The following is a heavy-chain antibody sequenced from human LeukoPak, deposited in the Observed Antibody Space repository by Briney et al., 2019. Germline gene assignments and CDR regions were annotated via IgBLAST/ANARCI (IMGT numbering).Heavy chain of an antibody. CDR1: GFTFSSYW. CDR3: ARGFVDYDFWSGYYYYFDY. V-gene: IGHV3-7*01. D-gene: IGHD3-3*01. J-gene: IGHJ4*02. CDR2: IKQDGSEK. Sequence: PGGSLRLSCAASGFTFSSYWMSWVRQAPGKGLEWVANIKQDGSEKYYVDSVKGRFTISRDNAKNSLYLQMNSLRAEDTAVYYCARGFVDYDFWSGYYYYFDYWGQGTLVTVSS.